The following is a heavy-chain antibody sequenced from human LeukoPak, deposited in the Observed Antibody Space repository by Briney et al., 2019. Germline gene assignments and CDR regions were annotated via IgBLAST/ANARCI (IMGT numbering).Heavy chain of an antibody. CDR3: ARESLTMVREVMYY. Sequence: ASVKVSCKASGYTFTSYGISWVRQAPGQGLEWMGWISAYNGNTNYAQKLQGRVTMTTDTSTSTAYMELRSLRSDDTAVYYCARESLTMVREVMYYWGQGTLVTVSS. V-gene: IGHV1-18*01. J-gene: IGHJ4*02. D-gene: IGHD3-10*01. CDR2: ISAYNGNT. CDR1: GYTFTSYG.